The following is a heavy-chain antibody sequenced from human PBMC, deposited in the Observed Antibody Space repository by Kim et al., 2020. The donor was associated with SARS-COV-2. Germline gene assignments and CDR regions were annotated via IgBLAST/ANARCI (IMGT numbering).Heavy chain of an antibody. J-gene: IGHJ5*02. Sequence: GGSLRLSCAASGFTFSSYGMPWVRQAPGKGLVWVSRINSDGSSTSYADSVKGRFTISRDNAKNTLYLKMNILRAEDTAVYYCARVGAVAGSSRFDPWGQGSLGTGSS. V-gene: IGHV3-74*01. CDR1: GFTFSSYG. CDR2: INSDGSST. CDR3: ARVGAVAGSSRFDP. D-gene: IGHD6-19*01.